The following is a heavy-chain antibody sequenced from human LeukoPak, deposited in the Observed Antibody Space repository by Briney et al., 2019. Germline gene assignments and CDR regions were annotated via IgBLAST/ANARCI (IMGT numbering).Heavy chain of an antibody. D-gene: IGHD2-2*01. J-gene: IGHJ6*02. CDR3: SSTSCPMCGMDV. V-gene: IGHV3-66*02. CDR1: GFTVSSNY. Sequence: GGSLRLSCAASGFTVSSNYMSWVHQAPGKGLEWVSVIYSGGSTYYADSVKGRFTISRDNSKNTLYPQMNSLRAEDTAVYYCSSTSCPMCGMDVWGQGTTVTVSS. CDR2: IYSGGST.